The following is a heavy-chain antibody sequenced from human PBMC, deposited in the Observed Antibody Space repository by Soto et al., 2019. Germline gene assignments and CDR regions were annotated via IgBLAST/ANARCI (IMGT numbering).Heavy chain of an antibody. D-gene: IGHD6-19*01. CDR1: GYTFTSYD. V-gene: IGHV1-8*01. CDR3: VRVDSSGWYRLFDY. CDR2: MNPNSGNT. Sequence: GASVKVSCKASGYTFTSYDINWVRQATGQGLEWMGWMNPNSGNTGYAQKFQGRVTMTRDTSTSTVYMELSSLRSEDTAIYYCVRVDSSGWYRLFDYWGQGTLVTVSS. J-gene: IGHJ4*02.